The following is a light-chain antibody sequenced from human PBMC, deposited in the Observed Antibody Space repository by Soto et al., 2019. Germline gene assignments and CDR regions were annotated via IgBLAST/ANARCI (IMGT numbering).Light chain of an antibody. CDR2: KVS. CDR1: QSLVHSDGLAY. V-gene: IGKV2-30*02. Sequence: EVVMTQSPLSLPVTIGQRASISCRSNQSLVHSDGLAYFSWFQQRPGRSPRRLSEKVSNRDSGVPARFSGRGAGTDCARKSSRVEAEDVGVDYGMQGTHWPITFGQGTRLET. CDR3: MQGTHWPIT. J-gene: IGKJ5*01.